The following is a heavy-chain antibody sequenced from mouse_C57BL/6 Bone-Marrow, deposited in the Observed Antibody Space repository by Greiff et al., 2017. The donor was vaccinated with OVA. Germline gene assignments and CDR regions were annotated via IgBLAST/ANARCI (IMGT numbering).Heavy chain of an antibody. CDR2: ISSGGDYI. CDR3: TRDGGLVDLYYFDY. CDR1: GFTFSSYA. V-gene: IGHV5-9-1*02. J-gene: IGHJ2*01. D-gene: IGHD2-10*02. Sequence: EVKLVESGEGLVKPGGSLKLSCAASGFTFSSYAMSWVRQTPEKRLEWVAYISSGGDYIYYADTVKGRFTISRDNARDTLYLQMSSLKSEDTAMDYGTRDGGLVDLYYFDYWGQGTTLTVSS.